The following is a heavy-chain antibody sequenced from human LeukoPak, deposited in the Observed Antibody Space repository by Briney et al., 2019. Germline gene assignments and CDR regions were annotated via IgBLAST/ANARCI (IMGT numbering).Heavy chain of an antibody. V-gene: IGHV3-74*01. CDR1: GFTFSSYA. CDR3: TRGNSGHDY. J-gene: IGHJ4*02. D-gene: IGHD4-23*01. CDR2: IVSDGSST. Sequence: GGSLRLSCAASGFTFSSYAMSWVRQAPGKGLVWISRIVSDGSSTTYADSVKGRFTISRDNAKNTLYLQMNSLRAEDTAVYYCTRGNSGHDYWGQGTLVTVSS.